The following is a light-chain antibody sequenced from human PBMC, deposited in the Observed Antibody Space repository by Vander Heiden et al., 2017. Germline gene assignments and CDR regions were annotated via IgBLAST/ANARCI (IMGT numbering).Light chain of an antibody. J-gene: IGLJ1*01. CDR3: QSHDSSLSSFV. V-gene: IGLV1-40*01. CDR1: SSNIGATND. Sequence: QSVLTQPPSVSAAPGQGVTISCTGSSSNIGATNDVHWYQQIPGTAPKVIITGNNNRPSGVPERFSGSKSGTSAYLAITGLQAEDEADYYCQSHDSSLSSFVFGTGTKVTVL. CDR2: GNN.